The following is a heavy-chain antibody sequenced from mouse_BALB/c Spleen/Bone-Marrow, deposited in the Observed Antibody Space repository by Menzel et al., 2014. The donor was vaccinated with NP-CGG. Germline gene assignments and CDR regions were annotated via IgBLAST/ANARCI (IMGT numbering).Heavy chain of an antibody. CDR2: IYPYNDVT. D-gene: IGHD2-4*01. CDR3: AREGMITGDY. V-gene: IGHV1-14*01. CDR1: GYTFTSYV. Sequence: VHVKQSGPELVEPGASVKMSCKASGYTFTSYVLHWVKQKPGQGLEWIGYIYPYNDVTKYNEKFKPKATLTSDKSSSTAYMELSSLTSEDSAVYYCAREGMITGDYWGQGATLTVSS. J-gene: IGHJ2*01.